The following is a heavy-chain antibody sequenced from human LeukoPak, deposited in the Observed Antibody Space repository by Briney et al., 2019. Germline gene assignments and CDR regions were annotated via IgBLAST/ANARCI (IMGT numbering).Heavy chain of an antibody. D-gene: IGHD3-22*01. J-gene: IGHJ5*02. CDR2: IYTSGST. CDR3: ARERGYYYDSSGYYFGWFDP. CDR1: GGSISSYY. Sequence: PSETLSLTCTVSGGSISSYYWSLIRQPARKGLEWIGRIYTSGSTNYNHSLKTRVTMSVDTSKNQFSLKLSSVTAADTAVYYCARERGYYYDSSGYYFGWFDPWGQGTLVTVSS. V-gene: IGHV4-4*07.